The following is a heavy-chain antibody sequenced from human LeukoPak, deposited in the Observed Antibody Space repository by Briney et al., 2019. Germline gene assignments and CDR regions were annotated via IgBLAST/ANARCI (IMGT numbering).Heavy chain of an antibody. D-gene: IGHD2-2*01. V-gene: IGHV3-23*01. CDR1: GFTFSSFA. Sequence: GGSLRLSCAASGFTFSSFAMSWVRQAPGKGLEWVSTISGSGGSTYYTDSVKGRFTISRDNSKNTLYQQMNTLRAEDTALYYCARADIVVVPYYMDVWGKGTTVTVSS. CDR3: ARADIVVVPYYMDV. J-gene: IGHJ6*03. CDR2: ISGSGGST.